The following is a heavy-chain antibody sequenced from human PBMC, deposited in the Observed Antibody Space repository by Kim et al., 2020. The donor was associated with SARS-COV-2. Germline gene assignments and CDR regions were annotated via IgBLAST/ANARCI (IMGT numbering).Heavy chain of an antibody. CDR2: ISWNSGSI. CDR1: GFTFDDYA. J-gene: IGHJ4*02. Sequence: GGSLRLSCAASGFTFDDYAMHWVRQAPGKGLEWVSGISWNSGSIGHADSVKGRFTISRDNAKNSLYLQINSLRAEDTALYYCAKSGSGCYYGDIDYWGQGTLVTVSS. D-gene: IGHD3-10*01. CDR3: AKSGSGCYYGDIDY. V-gene: IGHV3-9*01.